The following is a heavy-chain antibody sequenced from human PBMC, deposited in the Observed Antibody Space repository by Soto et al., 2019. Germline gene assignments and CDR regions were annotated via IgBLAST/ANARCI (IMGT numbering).Heavy chain of an antibody. Sequence: EVQLVESGGGLVQPGGSLKLSCAASGFTFSDSAMHWVRQASGKGLEWVGRIRSKGNNYATAYDASLKGRFTISRDDSKNTAYLQMNSLNTEDTAVYYCSRQASDFWSGKPQYYMDVWGKGTTVTVSS. V-gene: IGHV3-73*01. J-gene: IGHJ6*03. CDR2: IRSKGNNYAT. D-gene: IGHD3-3*01. CDR3: SRQASDFWSGKPQYYMDV. CDR1: GFTFSDSA.